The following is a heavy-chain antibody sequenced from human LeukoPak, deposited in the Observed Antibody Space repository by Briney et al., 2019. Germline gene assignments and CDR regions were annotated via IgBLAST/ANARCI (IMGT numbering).Heavy chain of an antibody. D-gene: IGHD1-26*01. V-gene: IGHV4-39*02. Sequence: TASETLSLTCAVSGGSISSNSYYWGWIRQPPGKGLKWIGSIYYSGSTYYNPSLKSRVTISVDTSKNQFSLKLSSVTAADTAVYYCARDQESYYNFDYWGQGTLVTVSS. CDR3: ARDQESYYNFDY. J-gene: IGHJ4*02. CDR2: IYYSGST. CDR1: GGSISSNSYY.